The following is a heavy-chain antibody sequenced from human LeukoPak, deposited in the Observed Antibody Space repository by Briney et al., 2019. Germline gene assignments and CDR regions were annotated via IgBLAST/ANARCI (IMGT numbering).Heavy chain of an antibody. CDR3: ARGGSSSWYMSWWFDP. Sequence: SETLSLTCTVSGGSISSYYWSWIRQPPGKGLEWIGCIYYSGSTNYNPSLKSRVTISVDTSKNQFSLKLSSVTAADTAVYYCARGGSSSWYMSWWFDPWGQGPLVTVSS. V-gene: IGHV4-59*12. J-gene: IGHJ5*02. CDR1: GGSISSYY. CDR2: IYYSGST. D-gene: IGHD6-13*01.